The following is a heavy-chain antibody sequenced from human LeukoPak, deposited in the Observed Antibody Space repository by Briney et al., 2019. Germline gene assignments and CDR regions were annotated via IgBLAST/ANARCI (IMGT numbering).Heavy chain of an antibody. CDR2: ISGSGGST. J-gene: IGHJ4*02. CDR1: GFTFSSYA. D-gene: IGHD5-12*01. CDR3: AKVKEMATIFDY. V-gene: IGHV3-23*01. Sequence: PGGSLRLSCAASGFTFSSYAMSWVRQAPGKGPEWVSAISGSGGSTYYADSVKGRFTISRDNSKNTLYLQMNSLRAEDTAVYYCAKVKEMATIFDYWGQGTLVTVSS.